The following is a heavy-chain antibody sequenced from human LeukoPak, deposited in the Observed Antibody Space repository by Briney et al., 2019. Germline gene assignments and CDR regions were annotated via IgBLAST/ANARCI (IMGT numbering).Heavy chain of an antibody. D-gene: IGHD2-15*01. CDR3: ARDLGGYPFFMDV. J-gene: IGHJ6*03. Sequence: SETLSLTFSVSGGSTRSGRHHWAWVRQPPGKGLEFIGSLDESGRPYYNAPLKSRVTISEDSSGKQFSLNLSSVTAADTAVYYCARDLGGYPFFMDVWGRGTTVIVSS. V-gene: IGHV4-39*07. CDR1: GGSTRSGRHH. CDR2: LDESGRP.